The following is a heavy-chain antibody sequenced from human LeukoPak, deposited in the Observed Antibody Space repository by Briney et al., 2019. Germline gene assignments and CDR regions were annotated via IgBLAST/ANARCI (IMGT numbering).Heavy chain of an antibody. V-gene: IGHV4-61*02. J-gene: IGHJ4*02. D-gene: IGHD6-19*01. CDR3: ARDIHTSDWTKFDY. CDR2: IYSSGRT. Sequence: SQTLSLTCNVSGGSISSSTYYWSWIRQPAGKGLEWIGRIYSSGRTNYNPSLKSRVTMSVDTSKNQFSLNLSSVTAADTAVYYCARDIHTSDWTKFDYWGQGTSVTVSS. CDR1: GGSISSSTYY.